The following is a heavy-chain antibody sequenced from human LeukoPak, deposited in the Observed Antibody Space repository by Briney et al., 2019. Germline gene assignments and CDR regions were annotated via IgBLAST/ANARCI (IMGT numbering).Heavy chain of an antibody. CDR2: IYGSDDKT. J-gene: IGHJ5*02. CDR3: AKTQGYYDA. V-gene: IGHV3-23*01. CDR1: GFTFSNYA. D-gene: IGHD2-15*01. Sequence: PGGSLRLSCVASGFTFSNYAMSWVRQAPGKGLELVSGIYGSDDKTVYGDAVKGRFTISRDNSKNTLYLQMNSLRPDDTAVYYCAKTQGYYDAWGQGALVTVSS.